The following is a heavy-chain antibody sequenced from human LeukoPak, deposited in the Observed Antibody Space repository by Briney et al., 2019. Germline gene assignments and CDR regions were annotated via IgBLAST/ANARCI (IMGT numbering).Heavy chain of an antibody. D-gene: IGHD3-22*01. Sequence: ASVKVSCKASGYTFTSYGISWVRQAPGQGLEWMGWISAYNGNTNYAQKLQGRVTMTTDTSTSTAYMELRSPRSDDTAVYYCARGDSSGYLFGHFDYWGQGTLVTVSS. CDR3: ARGDSSGYLFGHFDY. J-gene: IGHJ4*02. CDR2: ISAYNGNT. V-gene: IGHV1-18*01. CDR1: GYTFTSYG.